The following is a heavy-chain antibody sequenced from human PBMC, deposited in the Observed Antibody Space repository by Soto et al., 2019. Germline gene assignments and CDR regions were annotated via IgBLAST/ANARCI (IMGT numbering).Heavy chain of an antibody. D-gene: IGHD1-26*01. CDR2: IIPMFGTA. CDR1: GGTFRKYG. Sequence: SVKVSCKASGGTFRKYGISWVRQAPGQGLEWLGGIIPMFGTATSTQNFQGRLTITADESTSTAYMELSSLTSEDTAVYFCARSVGVTTLSYLDYWGQGTQVTVSS. CDR3: ARSVGVTTLSYLDY. V-gene: IGHV1-69*13. J-gene: IGHJ4*02.